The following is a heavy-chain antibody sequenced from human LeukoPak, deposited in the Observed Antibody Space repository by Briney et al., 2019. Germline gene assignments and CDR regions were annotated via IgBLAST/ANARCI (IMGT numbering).Heavy chain of an antibody. D-gene: IGHD5-12*01. CDR2: FYYGGAP. CDR1: GDSITRGRYY. Sequence: ASETLSLTCTVSGDSITRGRYYWGWIRQPPGKGLEWIGSFYYGGAPSYNPSLRSRVTISVDTSKNQFSLELSSVTAADTAVYYCAGLEMSGGGYDLGWGQGTLVTVSS. CDR3: AGLEMSGGGYDLG. J-gene: IGHJ4*02. V-gene: IGHV4-39*01.